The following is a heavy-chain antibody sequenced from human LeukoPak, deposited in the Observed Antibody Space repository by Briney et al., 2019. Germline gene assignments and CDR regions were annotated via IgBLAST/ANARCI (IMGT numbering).Heavy chain of an antibody. CDR2: IKQDGSDK. D-gene: IGHD6-13*01. V-gene: IGHV3-7*03. Sequence: GGSLRPSCAASRFIFSNYWMSWVRQAPGKGLEWVANIKQDGSDKYYVESVKGRFTISRDNAKNSLYLQMNSLRAEDTAVYYCARFSGGHSSSWHPYYFDYWGQGTLVTVSS. CDR3: ARFSGGHSSSWHPYYFDY. CDR1: RFIFSNYW. J-gene: IGHJ4*02.